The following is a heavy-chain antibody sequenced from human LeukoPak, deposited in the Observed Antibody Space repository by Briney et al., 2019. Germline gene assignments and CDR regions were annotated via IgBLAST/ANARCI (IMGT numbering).Heavy chain of an antibody. D-gene: IGHD3-22*01. J-gene: IGHJ4*02. Sequence: GGSLRLSCAASGFSFSNFAMNWVRQAPGKGLEWVSGISGSGGSTDYADSVQGRFTTSRDNSKNMLYLQINSLRAGDTAVYYCAKGGVVTPRFWGQGTLVTVSS. CDR3: AKGGVVTPRF. CDR1: GFSFSNFA. CDR2: ISGSGGST. V-gene: IGHV3-23*01.